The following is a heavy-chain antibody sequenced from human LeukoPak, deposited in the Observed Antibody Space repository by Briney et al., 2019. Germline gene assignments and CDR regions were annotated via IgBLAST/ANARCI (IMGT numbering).Heavy chain of an antibody. Sequence: ASVKVSCKASGYTFTGYYMHWVRPAPGQGLEWMGWINPKNGATKNEQLFQGRVTMTRDTSISTAYMELSRLRSDDTAVHYCARAPDPTSIVGATIHFDYWGQGTLVTVSS. CDR2: INPKNGAT. V-gene: IGHV1-2*02. J-gene: IGHJ4*02. CDR3: ARAPDPTSIVGATIHFDY. CDR1: GYTFTGYY. D-gene: IGHD1-26*01.